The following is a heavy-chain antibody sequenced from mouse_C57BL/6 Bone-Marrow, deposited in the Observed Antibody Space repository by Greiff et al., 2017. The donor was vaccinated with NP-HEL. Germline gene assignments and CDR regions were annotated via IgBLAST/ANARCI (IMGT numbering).Heavy chain of an antibody. CDR3: ERQDWDGFAY. Sequence: EVKLMESGGGLVQPGESLKLSCESNEYEFPSHDMSWVRKTPEKRLEWVAAINSDGGSTYYPDTMERRFIISRDNTKKTLYLQMSSLRSEDTALYYCERQDWDGFAYWGQGTLVTVSA. J-gene: IGHJ3*01. V-gene: IGHV5-2*01. CDR1: EYEFPSHD. CDR2: INSDGGST. D-gene: IGHD4-1*01.